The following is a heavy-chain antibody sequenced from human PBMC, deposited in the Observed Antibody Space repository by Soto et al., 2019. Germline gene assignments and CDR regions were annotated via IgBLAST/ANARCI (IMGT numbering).Heavy chain of an antibody. CDR3: ARDLERDGINMIVVARGMDV. J-gene: IGHJ6*02. CDR1: GFTFSSYW. CDR2: INSDGSST. Sequence: EVQLVESGGGLVQPGGSLRLSCAASGFTFSSYWMHWVRQAPGKGLVWVSRINSDGSSTSYADSVKGRFTISRDNAKNTLYLQMNSLRAEDTAVYYCARDLERDGINMIVVARGMDVWGQGTTVAVSS. V-gene: IGHV3-74*01. D-gene: IGHD3-22*01.